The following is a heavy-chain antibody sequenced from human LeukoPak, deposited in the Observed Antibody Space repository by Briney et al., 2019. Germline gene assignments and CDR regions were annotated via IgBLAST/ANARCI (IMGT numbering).Heavy chain of an antibody. CDR2: IIPIFGTA. J-gene: IGHJ6*03. Sequence: GASVKVSCKASGGTFSSYAISWVRQAPGQGLEWMGGIIPIFGTANYAQKFQGRVTITADKSTSTAYMELSSLRSEDTAVYYCAGPTMVRGAVYYYYMDVWGKGATVTVSS. D-gene: IGHD3-10*01. CDR3: AGPTMVRGAVYYYYMDV. V-gene: IGHV1-69*06. CDR1: GGTFSSYA.